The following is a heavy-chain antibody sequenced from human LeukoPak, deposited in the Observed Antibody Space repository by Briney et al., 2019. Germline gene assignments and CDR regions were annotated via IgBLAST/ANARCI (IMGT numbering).Heavy chain of an antibody. D-gene: IGHD6-25*01. CDR2: ISYDGSNK. V-gene: IGHV3-30*18. CDR3: AKDSQDYSSGYFDY. J-gene: IGHJ4*02. Sequence: GGSLRLSCAASGFTFSSYGMHWVRQAPGKGLEWVAVISYDGSNKYYADSVKGRFTISRDNSKNTLYLQMNSLRAEDTAVYYCAKDSQDYSSGYFDYWGQGTLVTVSS. CDR1: GFTFSSYG.